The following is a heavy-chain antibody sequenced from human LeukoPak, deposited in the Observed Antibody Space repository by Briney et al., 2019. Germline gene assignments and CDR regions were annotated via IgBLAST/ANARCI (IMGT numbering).Heavy chain of an antibody. V-gene: IGHV3-30-3*01. CDR3: ARDGLSGWYYFDY. J-gene: IGHJ4*02. CDR1: GFTFSSYA. D-gene: IGHD6-19*01. CDR2: ISYDGSSK. Sequence: GGSLRLSCAASGFTFSSYAMHWVRQAPGKGLGGVAVISYDGSSKYYADSVKGRFTISRDNSKNTLYLQMNSLRAEDTAVYYCARDGLSGWYYFDYWGQGTLVTVSS.